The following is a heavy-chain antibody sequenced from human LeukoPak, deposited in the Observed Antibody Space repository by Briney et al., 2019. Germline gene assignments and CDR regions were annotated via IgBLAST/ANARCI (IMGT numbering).Heavy chain of an antibody. CDR2: INPNSGGT. V-gene: IGHV1-2*02. Sequence: RASVKVSCKASGYTFSDYYMHWVRQAPGQGLEWMGWINPNSGGTNYAQKFQGRVTMTRDTSISTAYMELSSLRFDDTAVYYCASGSSYDSSGRGFDYWGQGTLVTVSS. D-gene: IGHD3-22*01. CDR1: GYTFSDYY. J-gene: IGHJ4*02. CDR3: ASGSSYDSSGRGFDY.